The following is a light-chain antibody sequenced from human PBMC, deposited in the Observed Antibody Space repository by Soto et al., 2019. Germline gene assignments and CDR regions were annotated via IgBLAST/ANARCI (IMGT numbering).Light chain of an antibody. J-gene: IGKJ2*01. CDR3: QQYGSSPPYT. CDR1: QSVSNNY. Sequence: EVVLTQSPGTLSLSPGERATLSCRASQSVSNNYFAWYQQKPGQAPRLLIFGSSDRATGIPERFSGSGSGKDFTLTISRLEPEDFAVYYCQQYGSSPPYTFGQGTKLEIK. V-gene: IGKV3-20*01. CDR2: GSS.